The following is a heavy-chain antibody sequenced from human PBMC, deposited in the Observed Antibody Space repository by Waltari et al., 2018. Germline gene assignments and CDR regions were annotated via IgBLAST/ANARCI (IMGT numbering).Heavy chain of an antibody. D-gene: IGHD3-10*01. V-gene: IGHV1-2*06. Sequence: QVQLVQSGAEVKKPGASVKVSCKASGYTFTGYYMHWVRQAPGQGLGWMGRINPTGGGTNKAQKFQGRVTMTRDTSISTAYMELSRLRSDDTAVYYCAKTSGGDYYYYYYMDVWGKGTTVTVSS. CDR3: AKTSGGDYYYYYYMDV. CDR1: GYTFTGYY. J-gene: IGHJ6*03. CDR2: INPTGGGT.